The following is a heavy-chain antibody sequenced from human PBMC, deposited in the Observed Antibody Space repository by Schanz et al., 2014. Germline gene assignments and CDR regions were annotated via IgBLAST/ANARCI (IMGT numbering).Heavy chain of an antibody. CDR3: ARGGQGFGEPHQRLFEY. CDR2: IYDSGNT. CDR1: GASVSSDNW. Sequence: QLQLQESGPGLVKPSGTLSLTCAVSGASVSSDNWWNWVRQPPGKGLEWIGEIYDSGNTNYNPSLKRRANMTEDYSKTQFPLHLTSVTAADTAVYYCARGGQGFGEPHQRLFEYWGPGTLVTVSS. J-gene: IGHJ4*02. D-gene: IGHD3-10*01. V-gene: IGHV4-4*02.